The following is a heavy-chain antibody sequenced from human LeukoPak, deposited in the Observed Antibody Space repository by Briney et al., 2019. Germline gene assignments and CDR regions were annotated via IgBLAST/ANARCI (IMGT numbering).Heavy chain of an antibody. Sequence: GGSLRLSCAASGFTFSSYEMNWDRQAPGKGLEWVSYISSSGSTTYYADSVKGRFTISRDNAKNSLYLQMNSLRAEGTAVYYCARDLSSGWYLSSASYYFDYWGQGTLVTVSS. CDR1: GFTFSSYE. D-gene: IGHD6-19*01. CDR3: ARDLSSGWYLSSASYYFDY. V-gene: IGHV3-48*03. CDR2: ISSSGSTT. J-gene: IGHJ4*02.